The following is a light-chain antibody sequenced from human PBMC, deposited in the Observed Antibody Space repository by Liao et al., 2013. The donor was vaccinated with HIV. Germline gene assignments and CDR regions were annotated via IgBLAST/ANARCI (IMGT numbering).Light chain of an antibody. Sequence: SYELTQPPSVSVAPGETASMTCGGNNIGSKSVHWYQQKPGQAPVLVIYYDSDRPSGIPERFSGSNSGNTATLTISRVEAGDEADYYCQVWDSSSDHPGVFGTGTKVTVL. CDR2: YDS. V-gene: IGLV3-21*01. CDR1: NIGSKS. J-gene: IGLJ1*01. CDR3: QVWDSSSDHPGV.